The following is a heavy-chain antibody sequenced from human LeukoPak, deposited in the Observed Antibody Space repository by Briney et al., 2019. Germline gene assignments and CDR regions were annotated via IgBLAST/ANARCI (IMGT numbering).Heavy chain of an antibody. CDR1: GGSIRAYY. CDR3: ARGRCGGDCYSIDY. Sequence: PSETLSLTCTVSGGSIRAYYWSWIRQHPGKGLEWIGYIYYSGSTYYNPSLKSRVTISVDTSKNQFSLKLSSVTAADTAVYYCARGRCGGDCYSIDYWGQGTLVTVSS. J-gene: IGHJ4*02. CDR2: IYYSGST. D-gene: IGHD2-21*02. V-gene: IGHV4-31*03.